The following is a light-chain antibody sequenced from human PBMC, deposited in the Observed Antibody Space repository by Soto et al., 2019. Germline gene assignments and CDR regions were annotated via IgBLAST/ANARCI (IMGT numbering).Light chain of an antibody. Sequence: ENLLTQSPGTPALSTGDRATLSCRASQSINSNYLAWYQQKPGQAPRLLIYDASSRATGIPDRISGGGSGTHFTLTISRLEPEDFAVYYCQQYGRSPWTFGQGTKVDIK. CDR3: QQYGRSPWT. CDR2: DAS. V-gene: IGKV3-20*01. CDR1: QSINSNY. J-gene: IGKJ1*01.